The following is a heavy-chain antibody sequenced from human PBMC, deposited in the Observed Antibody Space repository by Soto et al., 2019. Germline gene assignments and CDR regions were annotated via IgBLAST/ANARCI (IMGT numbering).Heavy chain of an antibody. J-gene: IGHJ2*01. CDR3: ARDARIGTDWYFDL. CDR1: GFTFSSYA. CDR2: ISYDGSGK. D-gene: IGHD1-26*01. Sequence: QVQLVESGGGVVQPGRSLRLSCVASGFTFSSYAIHWVRQAPGKGLEWVAAISYDGSGKYYADSVKGRFTISRDNSKNTLYLQMNSLRVEDTAVYYWARDARIGTDWYFDLWGRGTLVTVSS. V-gene: IGHV3-30-3*01.